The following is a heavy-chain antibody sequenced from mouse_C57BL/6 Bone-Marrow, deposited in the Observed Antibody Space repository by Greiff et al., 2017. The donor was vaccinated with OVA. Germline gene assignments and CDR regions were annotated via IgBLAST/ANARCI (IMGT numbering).Heavy chain of an antibody. CDR1: GFTFSDYG. CDR2: ISSGSSTI. D-gene: IGHD3-1*01. CDR3: ARILGDYYAMDY. V-gene: IGHV5-17*01. Sequence: DVMLVESGGGLVKPGGSLKLSCAASGFTFSDYGMHWVRQAPEKGLEWVAYISSGSSTIYYADTVKGRFTISRDNAKNTLFLQMTSLRSEDTAMYYCARILGDYYAMDYWGQGTSVTDSS. J-gene: IGHJ4*01.